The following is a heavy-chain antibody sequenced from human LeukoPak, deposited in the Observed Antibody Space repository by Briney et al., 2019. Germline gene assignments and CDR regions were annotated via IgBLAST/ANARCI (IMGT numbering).Heavy chain of an antibody. CDR2: INHSGNT. CDR3: ARGAGYFDSSGFYY. CDR1: GGSFSGYY. V-gene: IGHV4-34*01. D-gene: IGHD3-22*01. Sequence: SETLSLTCAVYGGSFSGYYWSWIRQPPGKGLEWIGEINHSGNTNYNPSLKSRVTISVDTSENQFSLKLSSVAAADTAVYYCARGAGYFDSSGFYYWGQGTLVTVSS. J-gene: IGHJ4*02.